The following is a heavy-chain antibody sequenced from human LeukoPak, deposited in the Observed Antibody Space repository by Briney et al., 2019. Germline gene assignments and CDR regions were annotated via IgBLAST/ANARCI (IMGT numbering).Heavy chain of an antibody. V-gene: IGHV3-48*03. CDR2: ISGSGSTT. CDR3: AREREDCSSSSCYEEFDC. CDR1: GFTFSSYE. D-gene: IGHD2-2*01. Sequence: GGSLRLSCVASGFTFSSYEMIWIRQAPGKGLEWVSYISGSGSTTYYADSVRGRFTTSRDNAENSLYLQMNNLRAEDTAIYYCAREREDCSSSSCYEEFDCWGQGALVTVSS. J-gene: IGHJ4*02.